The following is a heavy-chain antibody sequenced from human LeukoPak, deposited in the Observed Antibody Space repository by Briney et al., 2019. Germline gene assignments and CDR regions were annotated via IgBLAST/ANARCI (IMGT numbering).Heavy chain of an antibody. CDR1: GGSFSGYY. CDR3: ARASDNDDYSLDYFSYMDV. J-gene: IGHJ6*03. V-gene: IGHV4-34*01. Sequence: PSETLSLTCAVSGGSFSGYYWGWIRQTPGKGLEWIGEINHGGSTNYNPSLKSRVTMSVDTSKNQFSLNLASVTAADTAVHYCARASDNDDYSLDYFSYMDVWGEGTTVTVPS. D-gene: IGHD4-17*01. CDR2: INHGGST.